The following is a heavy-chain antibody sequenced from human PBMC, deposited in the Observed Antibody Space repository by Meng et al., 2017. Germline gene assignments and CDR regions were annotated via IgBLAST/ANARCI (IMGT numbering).Heavy chain of an antibody. CDR2: SNISWST. D-gene: IGHD3-16*02. CDR3: ARDGRSWD. V-gene: IGHV4-4*02. CDR1: GGTIRSSIS. J-gene: IGHJ4*02. Sequence: HLTGERRGVVQPSGNTGLTFAVAGGTIRSSISWRWGRPPPGKGLELIGESNISWSTNYNPSFLIIVNISVDSSQNQFSLKLSSVTAAYTAVYYCARDGRSWDWGQGTLVTVSS.